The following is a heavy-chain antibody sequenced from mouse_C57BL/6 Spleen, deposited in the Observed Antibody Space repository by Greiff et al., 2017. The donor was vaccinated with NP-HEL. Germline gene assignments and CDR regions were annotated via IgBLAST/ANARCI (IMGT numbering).Heavy chain of an antibody. CDR2: IYPRSGNT. J-gene: IGHJ1*03. CDR3: ARERLTGYWYFDV. D-gene: IGHD4-1*01. CDR1: GYTFTSYG. Sequence: QVHVKQSGAELARPGASVKLSCKASGYTFTSYGISWVKQSTGQGLEWIGEIYPRSGNTYYNEKFKGKATLTADKSSSTVYMELRSLTSEDSAFYFCARERLTGYWYFDVWGTGTTVTVSS. V-gene: IGHV1-81*01.